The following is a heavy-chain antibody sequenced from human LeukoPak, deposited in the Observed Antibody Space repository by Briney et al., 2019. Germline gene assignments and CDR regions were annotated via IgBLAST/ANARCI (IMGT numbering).Heavy chain of an antibody. V-gene: IGHV3-21*01. J-gene: IGHJ6*02. CDR1: GFTFDDYA. Sequence: GGSLRLSCAASGFTFDDYAMHWVRQAPGKGLEWVSSISSSSSYIYYADSVKGRFTISRDNAKNSLYLQMNSLRAEDTAVYYCAVALEPPGYYYGMDVWGQGTTVTVSS. D-gene: IGHD1-1*01. CDR3: AVALEPPGYYYGMDV. CDR2: ISSSSSYI.